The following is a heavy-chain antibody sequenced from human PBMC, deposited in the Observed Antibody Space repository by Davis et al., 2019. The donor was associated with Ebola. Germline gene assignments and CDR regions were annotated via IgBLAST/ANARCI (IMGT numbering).Heavy chain of an antibody. Sequence: SETLSLTCAVYGGSFSGYYWSWIRQPPGKGLEWIGEINHSGSTNYNPSLKSRVTISVDTSKNQFSLKLSSVTAADTAVYYCARASSSSWYAADYWGQGTLVTVSS. CDR2: INHSGST. CDR3: ARASSSSWYAADY. V-gene: IGHV4-34*01. J-gene: IGHJ4*02. CDR1: GGSFSGYY. D-gene: IGHD6-13*01.